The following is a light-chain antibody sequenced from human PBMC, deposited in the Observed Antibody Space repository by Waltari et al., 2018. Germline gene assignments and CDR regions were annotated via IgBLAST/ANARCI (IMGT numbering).Light chain of an antibody. J-gene: IGKJ5*01. CDR2: AVS. V-gene: IGKV1D-12*01. CDR1: QDIRSW. CDR3: QQANSFPIT. Sequence: DIQMTQSPSSVSASVGDRVTITCRASQDIRSWLAWYQQNPGKAPRLLIYAVSTLHTGVPSRFSGSGSGTDFTLTISSLQPEDFATYYCQQANSFPITFGQGTRLEIK.